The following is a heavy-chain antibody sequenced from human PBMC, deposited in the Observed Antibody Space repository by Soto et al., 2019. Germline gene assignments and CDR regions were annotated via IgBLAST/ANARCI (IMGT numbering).Heavy chain of an antibody. CDR1: GFTFSSYS. CDR3: ARDLRTSWANY. Sequence: GGSLRLSCAASGFTFSSYSMNWVRQAPGKGLEWVSYISSSSSTIYYADTVKGQFTISRDNAKNSLHLQMNSLRDEDTAVYYCARDLRTSWANYWGQGTLVTVSS. V-gene: IGHV3-48*02. CDR2: ISSSSSTI. J-gene: IGHJ4*02. D-gene: IGHD2-2*01.